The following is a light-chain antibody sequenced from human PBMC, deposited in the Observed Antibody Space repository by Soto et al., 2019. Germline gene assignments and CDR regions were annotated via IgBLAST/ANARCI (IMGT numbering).Light chain of an antibody. CDR3: SSYTSSGTHVV. Sequence: QSALTQPASVSGSPGQSITISCTGTSSDVGGYNYVSWYQQHPDKAPKLMIYDVSNRPSGVSNRFSGSKSGNTASLTISGRQAEEEADYYCSSYTSSGTHVVFGGGTKLTVL. CDR2: DVS. CDR1: SSDVGGYNY. V-gene: IGLV2-14*03. J-gene: IGLJ2*01.